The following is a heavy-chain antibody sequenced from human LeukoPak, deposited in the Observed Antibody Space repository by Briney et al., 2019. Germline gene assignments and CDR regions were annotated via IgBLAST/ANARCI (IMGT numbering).Heavy chain of an antibody. CDR2: INPNSGDT. Sequence: ASVKDSTKASGYTFTGYYMHWVRQAPGQGLEWMGWINPNSGDTKYAQKFQGRVTMTRDTSISTAYMELTRLRSDDTAVYYCARYGLGSYYTLSDCGEESLVTVSS. CDR1: GYTFTGYY. CDR3: ARYGLGSYYTLSD. V-gene: IGHV1-2*02. D-gene: IGHD3-10*01. J-gene: IGHJ4*02.